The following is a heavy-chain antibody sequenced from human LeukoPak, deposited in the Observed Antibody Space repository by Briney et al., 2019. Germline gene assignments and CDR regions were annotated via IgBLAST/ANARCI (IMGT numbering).Heavy chain of an antibody. D-gene: IGHD3-10*01. CDR2: ISGSGDST. CDR1: GFTFTNYA. J-gene: IGHJ4*02. CDR3: AKKGLMVRGVIGYYFDY. Sequence: GGSLRLSCAASGFTFTNYAMNWVRQAPGKGLEWVSAISGSGDSTYYADSVTGRFTISRDNSKNTLYLQMNSLRVEDTAVYYCAKKGLMVRGVIGYYFDYWGQGALVTVSS. V-gene: IGHV3-23*01.